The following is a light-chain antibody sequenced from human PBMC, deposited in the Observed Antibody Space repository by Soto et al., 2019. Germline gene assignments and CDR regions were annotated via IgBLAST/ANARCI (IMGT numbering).Light chain of an antibody. J-gene: IGLJ3*02. CDR2: EVS. Sequence: QSALTQPASVSGSPGQSITISCTGSSSDVGGYNYVSWYQQYPGRSPKLMIFEVSLRPAGVSNRFSGSKSGNTASLNISGLQSEDEADYYCTSYTSSSTLWVFGGGTKVTVL. CDR1: SSDVGGYNY. CDR3: TSYTSSSTLWV. V-gene: IGLV2-14*01.